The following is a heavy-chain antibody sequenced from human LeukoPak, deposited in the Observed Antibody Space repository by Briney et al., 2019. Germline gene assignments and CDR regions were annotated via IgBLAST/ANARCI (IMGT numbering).Heavy chain of an antibody. Sequence: SETLSLTCAVSGGSISNNSWRSWVRQPPGKGLEWIGEIYYSGSTNYNPSFKSRVTILVDKSKNQFSLNLRSVTAADTAVYYCARTAPLGYCSGGSCSRGAFDIWGQGTMVTVSS. D-gene: IGHD2-15*01. CDR1: GGSISNNSW. CDR2: IYYSGST. J-gene: IGHJ3*02. V-gene: IGHV4-4*02. CDR3: ARTAPLGYCSGGSCSRGAFDI.